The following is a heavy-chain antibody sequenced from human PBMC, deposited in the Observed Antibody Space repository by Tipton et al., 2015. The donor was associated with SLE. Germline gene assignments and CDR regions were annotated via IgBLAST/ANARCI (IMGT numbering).Heavy chain of an antibody. Sequence: TLSLTCTVSGGSISSYYWSWIRQPPGKGLEWIGYIYYSGSTNYNPSLKSRATISVDTSKNQFSLKLSSVTAADTAVYYCAGGVTMSRGNWFDPWGQGTLVTVSS. CDR1: GGSISSYY. D-gene: IGHD3-10*01. J-gene: IGHJ5*02. V-gene: IGHV4-59*01. CDR3: AGGVTMSRGNWFDP. CDR2: IYYSGST.